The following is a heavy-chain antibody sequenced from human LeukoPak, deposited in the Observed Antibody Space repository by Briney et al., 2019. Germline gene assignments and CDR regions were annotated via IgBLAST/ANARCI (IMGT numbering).Heavy chain of an antibody. V-gene: IGHV3-9*01. D-gene: IGHD3-22*01. CDR1: GFTFDNYP. Sequence: GGSLRLSCAASGFTFDNYPMHWVRQAPRKGPEWVSGICRNSGCLGYADSVKGRFTISRDDAKNSLYLQINSLRAEGTALYYCAKEGPSSSGYQPLDSWGQGTLVTVSS. CDR2: ICRNSGCL. J-gene: IGHJ4*02. CDR3: AKEGPSSSGYQPLDS.